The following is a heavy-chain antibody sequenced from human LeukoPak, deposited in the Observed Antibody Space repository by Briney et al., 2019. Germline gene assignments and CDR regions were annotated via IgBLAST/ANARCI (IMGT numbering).Heavy chain of an antibody. D-gene: IGHD6-19*01. V-gene: IGHV3-30*04. CDR2: ISYDGSNK. J-gene: IGHJ4*02. Sequence: PGGSLRLSCAASGFTFSSYAMHWVRQAPGKGLEWVAVISYDGSNKYYTDSVKGRFTISRDNSKNTLYLQMNSLRAEDTAVYYCARRLGGSGLSDYWGQGTLVTVSS. CDR3: ARRLGGSGLSDY. CDR1: GFTFSSYA.